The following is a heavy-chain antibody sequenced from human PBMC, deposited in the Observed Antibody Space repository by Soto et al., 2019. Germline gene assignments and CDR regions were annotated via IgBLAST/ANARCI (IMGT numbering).Heavy chain of an antibody. CDR3: ARGIWVRGIIGFNWFDP. CDR2: INHSGIT. Sequence: SETLSLTCAVYGGSFSGYYWSWIRQPPGKGLEWIGEINHSGITYYNPSLKSRITISVDTSKNQFSLKLSSATAADTAMYYCARGIWVRGIIGFNWFDPWGQGTLVTVSS. D-gene: IGHD3-10*01. CDR1: GGSFSGYY. V-gene: IGHV4-34*09. J-gene: IGHJ5*02.